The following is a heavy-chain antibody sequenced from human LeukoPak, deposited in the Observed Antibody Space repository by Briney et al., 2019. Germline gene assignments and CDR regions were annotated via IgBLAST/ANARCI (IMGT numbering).Heavy chain of an antibody. J-gene: IGHJ4*02. CDR3: AREEAGYY. Sequence: SETLSLTCTVSGGSINSGNYYWNWIRQPAGKGLEWIGRIYTNGGIMYNPSLKSRVAISMDTSKNQFPLDLTSVTAADTAMYYCAREEAGYYWGQGTLVTVSS. V-gene: IGHV4-61*02. CDR1: GGSINSGNYY. CDR2: IYTNGGI.